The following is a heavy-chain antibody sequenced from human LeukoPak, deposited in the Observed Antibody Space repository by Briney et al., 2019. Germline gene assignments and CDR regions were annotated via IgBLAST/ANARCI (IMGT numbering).Heavy chain of an antibody. CDR2: IYYSGST. CDR3: ARDKSSSYFDY. Sequence: PSETLSLTCTVSGGSISSSSYYWGWIRQPPGKGLEWIGSIYYSGSTYYNPSLKSRVTISVDTSKNQFSLKLSFVTAADTAVYYCARDKSSSYFDYWGQGTLVTVSS. V-gene: IGHV4-39*07. D-gene: IGHD6-6*01. CDR1: GGSISSSSYY. J-gene: IGHJ4*02.